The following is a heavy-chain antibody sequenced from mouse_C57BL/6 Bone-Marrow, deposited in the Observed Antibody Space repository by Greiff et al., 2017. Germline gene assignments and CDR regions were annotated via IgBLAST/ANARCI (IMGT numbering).Heavy chain of an antibody. Sequence: EVMLVESGGDLVKPGGSLKLSCAASGFTFSSYGMSWVRQTPDQRLEWVATISSGGSYTYYPDSVKGRFTISRDNAKNTLYLQMSSLKSEDTAMYYCARRGDDYYAMDYWGQGTSVTVSS. V-gene: IGHV5-6*02. J-gene: IGHJ4*01. CDR2: ISSGGSYT. CDR3: ARRGDDYYAMDY. CDR1: GFTFSSYG.